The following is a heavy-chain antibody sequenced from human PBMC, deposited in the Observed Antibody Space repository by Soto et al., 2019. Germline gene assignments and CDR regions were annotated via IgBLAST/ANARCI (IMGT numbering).Heavy chain of an antibody. D-gene: IGHD6-19*01. V-gene: IGHV4-61*08. Sequence: SETLSLTCAVSGGSISSGGYSWSWIRQPPGKGLEWIGYIYYSGSTNYNPPLKSRVTISVDTSKNQFSLKLSSVTAADTAVYYFARHSSGWYFWFDPWGQGTLVTVSS. J-gene: IGHJ5*02. CDR2: IYYSGST. CDR3: ARHSSGWYFWFDP. CDR1: GGSISSGGYS.